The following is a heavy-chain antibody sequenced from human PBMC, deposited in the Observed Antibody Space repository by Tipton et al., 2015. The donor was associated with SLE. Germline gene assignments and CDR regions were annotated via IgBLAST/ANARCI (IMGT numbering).Heavy chain of an antibody. Sequence: TLSLTCIVSGGSINIDNYYWGWIRQPPGGGLQWIGSIYYTGDTYYYPSLRSRVTISMDASKNQFSLKVKSVTAADTAVYYCAGGPSKLGNRGYFDPWGQGILVTVSS. CDR3: AGGPSKLGNRGYFDP. CDR2: IYYTGDT. J-gene: IGHJ4*02. CDR1: GGSINIDNYY. D-gene: IGHD7-27*01. V-gene: IGHV4-39*01.